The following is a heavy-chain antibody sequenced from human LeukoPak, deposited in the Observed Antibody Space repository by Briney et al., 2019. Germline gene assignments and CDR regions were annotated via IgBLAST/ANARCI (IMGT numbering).Heavy chain of an antibody. CDR3: ARQSIAARGYYYYMDV. CDR2: IYYSGST. J-gene: IGHJ6*03. CDR1: GGSISSYY. D-gene: IGHD6-6*01. Sequence: PSETLSLTCTASGGSISSYYWSWIRQPPGKGLEWIGYIYYSGSTNYNPSLKSRVTISVDTSKNHFSLRLSSVTAADTAVYYCARQSIAARGYYYYMDVWGKGTTVTVSS. V-gene: IGHV4-59*08.